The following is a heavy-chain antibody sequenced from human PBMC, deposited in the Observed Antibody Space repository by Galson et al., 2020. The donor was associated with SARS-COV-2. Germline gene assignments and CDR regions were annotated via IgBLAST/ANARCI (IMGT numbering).Heavy chain of an antibody. J-gene: IGHJ4*02. CDR2: IYGTGST. CDR1: GFTITNNY. Sequence: TGGSLRLSCAASGFTITNNYMNWVRQAPGKGLEWVSVIYGTGSTYYADSVQGRFTISRDNSKNMWYLEMNSLRAEDTSVYYCARGGLPNSWGQGTLVTFSS. CDR3: ARGGLPNS. V-gene: IGHV3-66*01.